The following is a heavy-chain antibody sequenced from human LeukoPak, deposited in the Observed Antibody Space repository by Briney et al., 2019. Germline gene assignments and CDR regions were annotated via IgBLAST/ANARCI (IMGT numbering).Heavy chain of an antibody. CDR3: AKVTYGSGTYGAFDY. Sequence: GGSLRLSCAASGFIFSTYGMHWVRQAPGKGLEWVSTISGSGDNTYYADSVKGRFTISRDNSKNTLYLQMNSLRAEDTAVYYCAKVTYGSGTYGAFDYWGQGTLVTVSS. D-gene: IGHD3-10*01. J-gene: IGHJ4*02. V-gene: IGHV3-23*01. CDR1: GFIFSTYG. CDR2: ISGSGDNT.